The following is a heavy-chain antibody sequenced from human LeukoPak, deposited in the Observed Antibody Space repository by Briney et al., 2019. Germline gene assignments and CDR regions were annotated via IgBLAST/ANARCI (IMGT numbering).Heavy chain of an antibody. V-gene: IGHV1-8*01. CDR2: MNPNSGNT. J-gene: IGHJ1*01. CDR1: GYTFTSYD. D-gene: IGHD2-15*01. CDR3: ARLAPDCSGGSCYFQH. Sequence: ASVKVSCKASGYTFTSYDINWLRQATGQGLEWMGWMNPNSGNTGYAQKFQGRVTMTRNTSISTAYMELSSLRSEDTAVYYCARLAPDCSGGSCYFQHWGQGTLVTVSS.